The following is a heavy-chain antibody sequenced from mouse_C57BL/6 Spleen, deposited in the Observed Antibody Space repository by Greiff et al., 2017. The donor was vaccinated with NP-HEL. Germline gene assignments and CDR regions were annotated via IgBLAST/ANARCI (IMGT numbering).Heavy chain of an antibody. J-gene: IGHJ2*01. CDR2: ISDGGSYT. CDR1: GFTFSSYA. Sequence: EVQVVESGGGLVKPGGSLKLSCAASGFTFSSYAMSWVRQTPEKRLEWVATISDGGSYTYYPDNVKGRFTISRDNAKNNLYLQMSHLKSEDTAMYYCARGGTAQGRGYFDYWGQGTTLTVSS. CDR3: ARGGTAQGRGYFDY. D-gene: IGHD3-2*02. V-gene: IGHV5-4*01.